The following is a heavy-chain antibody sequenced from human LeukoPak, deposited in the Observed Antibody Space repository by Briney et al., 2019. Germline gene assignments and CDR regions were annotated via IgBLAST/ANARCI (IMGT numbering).Heavy chain of an antibody. J-gene: IGHJ6*02. D-gene: IGHD3-22*01. CDR1: GGSTSSYY. CDR2: IYYSGST. V-gene: IGHV4-59*01. CDR3: ARDPGYYYDSSGYDSYYGMDV. Sequence: SETLSLTCTVSGGSTSSYYWSWIRQPPGKGLEWIGYIYYSGSTNYNPSLKSRVTISVDTSKNQFSLKLSSVTAADTAVYYCARDPGYYYDSSGYDSYYGMDVWGQGTTVTVSS.